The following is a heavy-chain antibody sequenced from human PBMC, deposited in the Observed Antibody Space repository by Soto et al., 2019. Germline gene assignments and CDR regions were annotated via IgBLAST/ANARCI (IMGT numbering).Heavy chain of an antibody. CDR2: IYYSGST. CDR1: GGSVSSGSYY. D-gene: IGHD2-2*01. J-gene: IGHJ4*02. CDR3: ARVAAMPLVDY. Sequence: ASETLSLTCTVSGGSVSSGSYYWSWIRQPPGKGLEWIGYIYYSGSTNYNPSLKSRVTISVDTSKNQFSLKLSSVTAADTAVYYCARVAAMPLVDYWGQGTLVTVSS. V-gene: IGHV4-61*01.